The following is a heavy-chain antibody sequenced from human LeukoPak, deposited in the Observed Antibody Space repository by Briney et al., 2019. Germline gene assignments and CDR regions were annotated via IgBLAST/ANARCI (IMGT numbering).Heavy chain of an antibody. D-gene: IGHD6-13*01. CDR3: TTDRDGGSWYVDY. CDR1: GFTFSNAW. V-gene: IGHV3-15*01. J-gene: IGHJ4*02. CDR2: IKSKTDGGTT. Sequence: GGSLRLSCAASGFTFSNAWMSWVRQAPGKGLEWVGRIKSKTDGGTTDYAAPVKGRFTISRDDSKNTLYLQMNSLKTEDTAVYYCTTDRDGGSWYVDYWGQGTLVTVSS.